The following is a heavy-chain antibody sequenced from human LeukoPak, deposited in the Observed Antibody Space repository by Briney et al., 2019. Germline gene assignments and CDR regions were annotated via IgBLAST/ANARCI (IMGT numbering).Heavy chain of an antibody. CDR2: IKRDGSEE. J-gene: IGHJ3*02. CDR3: ARDLSGTYFYGSGTYYLDAFDI. Sequence: GGSLRLSCAASGFMFSNYWMTWVRQAPGKGLEWVANIKRDGSEEHYVDSVKGRFTVSRDNAKNSLYLQINSLRVEDTAVYYCARDLSGTYFYGSGTYYLDAFDIWGQGTVVTVSS. V-gene: IGHV3-7*03. D-gene: IGHD3-10*01. CDR1: GFMFSNYW.